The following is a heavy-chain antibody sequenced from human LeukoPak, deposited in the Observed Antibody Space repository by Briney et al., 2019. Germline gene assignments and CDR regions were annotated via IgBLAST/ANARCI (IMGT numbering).Heavy chain of an antibody. D-gene: IGHD6-6*01. V-gene: IGHV1-18*01. J-gene: IGHJ4*02. CDR3: ARDSFIAARTFDY. CDR2: ISAYNGNT. Sequence: ASVKVSFKASGGTFISYAISWVRQAPGQGLEWMGWISAYNGNTNYAQKLQGRVTMTTDTSTSTAYMELRSLRSDDTAVYYCARDSFIAARTFDYWGQGTLVTVSS. CDR1: GGTFISYA.